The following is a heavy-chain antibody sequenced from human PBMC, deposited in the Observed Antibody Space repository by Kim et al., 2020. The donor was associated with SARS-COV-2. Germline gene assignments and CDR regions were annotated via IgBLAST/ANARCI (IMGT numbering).Heavy chain of an antibody. Sequence: QKSYVDSVKGRFTISRDNAKNSLYLQMDSLTAEDTAVYFCARASSGVDYWGQGALVTVSS. CDR2: QK. CDR3: ARASSGVDY. J-gene: IGHJ4*02. D-gene: IGHD6-6*01. V-gene: IGHV3-7*01.